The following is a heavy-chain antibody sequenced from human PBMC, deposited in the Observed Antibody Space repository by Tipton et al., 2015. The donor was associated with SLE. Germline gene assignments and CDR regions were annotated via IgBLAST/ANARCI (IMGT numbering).Heavy chain of an antibody. CDR2: IYYSGST. V-gene: IGHV4-59*01. J-gene: IGHJ4*02. Sequence: LRLSCTVSGGSISSYYWSWIRQPPGKGLEWIGYIYYSGSTNYNPSLKSRVTISVDASKNQFSLNLSSVTAADTAVYYCARDLAARGGHYFDYWGQGTLVTVSS. CDR1: GGSISSYY. CDR3: ARDLAARGGHYFDY. D-gene: IGHD6-6*01.